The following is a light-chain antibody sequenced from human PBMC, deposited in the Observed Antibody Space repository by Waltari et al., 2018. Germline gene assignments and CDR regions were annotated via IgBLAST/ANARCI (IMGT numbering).Light chain of an antibody. V-gene: IGLV1-40*01. CDR2: GNS. CDR1: SSNIGAGYD. Sequence: QSVLTQPPSVSGAPGQRVTISCTGSSSNIGAGYDVHWYQQLPGTAPKLLIYGNSNRPSGVPSRFSGSKSRTSASRAIPGLPAEEEADDYCQSYDSSLSGFYVFGTGTKVTVL. CDR3: QSYDSSLSGFYV. J-gene: IGLJ1*01.